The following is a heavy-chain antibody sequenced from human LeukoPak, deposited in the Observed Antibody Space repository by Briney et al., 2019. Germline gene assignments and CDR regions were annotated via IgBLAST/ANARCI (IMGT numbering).Heavy chain of an antibody. V-gene: IGHV7-4-1*02. CDR2: INTNTGNP. Sequence: GASVKVSCKASGYTFTSYAMNWVRQAPGQGLEWMGWINTNTGNPTYAQGLTGRFVFSLDTSVSTAYLQISSLKAEDTAVYYCARTSTEQWRNAFDIWGQGTMVTVSS. D-gene: IGHD6-19*01. J-gene: IGHJ3*02. CDR1: GYTFTSYA. CDR3: ARTSTEQWRNAFDI.